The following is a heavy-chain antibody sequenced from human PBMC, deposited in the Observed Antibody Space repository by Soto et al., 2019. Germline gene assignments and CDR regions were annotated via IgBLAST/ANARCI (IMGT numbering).Heavy chain of an antibody. D-gene: IGHD3-16*01. CDR2: ISYDGSNN. J-gene: IGHJ4*02. CDR3: WAGGGEGCSYRY. V-gene: IGHV3-30-3*01. CDR1: GFTFSTYA. Sequence: QVQLVESGGGVVQPGRSLRLSCAASGFTFSTYAMHWVRQAPGKGLEWVAVISYDGSNNYYADSVKGRFTISRDNSKKPRYLQMNSLRAEDTAVYYCWAGGGEGCSYRYGGQGTLVTVSS.